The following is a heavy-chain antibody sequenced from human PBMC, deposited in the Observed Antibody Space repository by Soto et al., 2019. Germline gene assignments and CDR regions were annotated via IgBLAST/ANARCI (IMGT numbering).Heavy chain of an antibody. CDR1: GYTFTGYY. V-gene: IGHV1-2*04. J-gene: IGHJ5*02. CDR2: INPNSGGT. D-gene: IGHD3-22*01. CDR3: ARGGIVVVTPSTINWFDP. Sequence: ASVKVSCKASGYTFTGYYVHWVRQAPGQGIEWMGWINPNSGGTNYAQKFQGWVTMTRDTSISTAYMELSRLRSDDTAVYYSARGGIVVVTPSTINWFDPWGQGTLVTVSS.